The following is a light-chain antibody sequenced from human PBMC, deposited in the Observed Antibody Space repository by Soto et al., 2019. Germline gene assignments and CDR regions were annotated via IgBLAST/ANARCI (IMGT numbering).Light chain of an antibody. CDR1: SSDVGGYNY. Sequence: QSVLTQPPSASGSPGQSVAISCTGTSSDVGGYNYVSWYQQHPGKAPKLMIYEVNKRPSGVPDRFSGSKSGNTASLTVSGLQAEDEADDYCSSYAGSSNVFGTGTKVTVL. CDR2: EVN. V-gene: IGLV2-8*01. CDR3: SSYAGSSNV. J-gene: IGLJ1*01.